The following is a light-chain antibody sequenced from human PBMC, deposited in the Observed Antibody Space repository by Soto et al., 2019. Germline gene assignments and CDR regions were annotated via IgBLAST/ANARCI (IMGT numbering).Light chain of an antibody. CDR3: CSFAGSRILYV. Sequence: QSALTQPASVSGSPGQSITISCTGTSSDVGTYNLVAWYQQHPGKAPKLMIFEDNKRPSGVSDRFSGSKSGNTASLTISGLQTEDEADYYCCSFAGSRILYVFGAGTKVTLL. J-gene: IGLJ1*01. V-gene: IGLV2-23*01. CDR1: SSDVGTYNL. CDR2: EDN.